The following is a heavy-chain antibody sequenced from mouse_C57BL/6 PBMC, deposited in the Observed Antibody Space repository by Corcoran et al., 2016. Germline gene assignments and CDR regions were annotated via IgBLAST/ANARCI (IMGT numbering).Heavy chain of an antibody. Sequence: QIQLVQSGPELKKPGETVKISCKASGYTFTTYGMSWVKQAPGKGLKWMGWINTYSGVPTYADDFKGRFAFSLETSASTAYLQINNRKNEDTATYCCARPALEPPRTAQAPFAYWGQGTLVTVSA. V-gene: IGHV9-3*01. CDR2: INTYSGVP. CDR1: GYTFTTYG. CDR3: ARPALEPPRTAQAPFAY. D-gene: IGHD3-2*02. J-gene: IGHJ3*01.